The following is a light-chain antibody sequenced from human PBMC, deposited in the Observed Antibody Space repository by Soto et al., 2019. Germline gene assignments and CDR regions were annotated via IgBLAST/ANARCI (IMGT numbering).Light chain of an antibody. J-gene: IGKJ4*01. CDR2: DAS. Sequence: EILLTHTAGTLSLSPGERATLSFSGSQSVSSYLAWYQQKPGQAPRLLIYDASNRATGIPARFSGSGSGTDFTLTISILEPEDFAVYYCQQRSNWPLTSGGGTKVDIK. V-gene: IGKV3-11*01. CDR3: QQRSNWPLT. CDR1: QSVSSY.